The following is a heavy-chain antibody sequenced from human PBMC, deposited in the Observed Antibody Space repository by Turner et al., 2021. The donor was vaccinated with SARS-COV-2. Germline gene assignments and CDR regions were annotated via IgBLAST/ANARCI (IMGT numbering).Heavy chain of an antibody. Sequence: EVQLVESGGGLVQPGGPRGLSCTASGFTFSIYAMHWVLTAPGKGLVWVARINGDGTSTSYADSEKGRFTISRDKAKNTLYVQMSSLRAEDTAVYYCARSSAGAIDYWGQGTLVTVTS. V-gene: IGHV3-74*01. D-gene: IGHD1-26*01. CDR2: INGDGTST. J-gene: IGHJ4*02. CDR3: ARSSAGAIDY. CDR1: GFTFSIYA.